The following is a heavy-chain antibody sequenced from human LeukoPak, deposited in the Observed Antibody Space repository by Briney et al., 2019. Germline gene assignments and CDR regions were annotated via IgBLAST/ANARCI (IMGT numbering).Heavy chain of an antibody. Sequence: ASVKVSCKTSGYTFTNYYIHWVRQAPGQGLEWMGIISPSGDSTSYAQKFQGRVTMTEDTSTSTVYMELSSLRSEDTAVYYCARSSSYYDALDIWGQGTMVTVSS. D-gene: IGHD3-22*01. CDR3: ARSSSYYDALDI. J-gene: IGHJ3*02. CDR1: GYTFTNYY. CDR2: ISPSGDST. V-gene: IGHV1-46*01.